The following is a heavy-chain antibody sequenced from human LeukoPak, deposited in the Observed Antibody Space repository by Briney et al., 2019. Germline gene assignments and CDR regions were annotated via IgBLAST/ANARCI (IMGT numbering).Heavy chain of an antibody. CDR1: GFTFSSYW. CDR2: ITQDGSDK. J-gene: IGHJ4*02. V-gene: IGHV3-7*05. CDR3: ARKWSSSWSSFDY. D-gene: IGHD6-13*01. Sequence: GGSLRLSCAASGFTFSSYWMSWVRQAPGKGLEWVAKITQDGSDKYYVGSVKGRFTVSRDNAQNSLYLQMNSLRAEDTAIYYCARKWSSSWSSFDYWGQGTLVTVSS.